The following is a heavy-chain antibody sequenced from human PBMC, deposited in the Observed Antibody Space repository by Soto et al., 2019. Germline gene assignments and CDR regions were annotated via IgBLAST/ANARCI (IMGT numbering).Heavy chain of an antibody. CDR3: ASKLTYVASSDY. Sequence: PGGSLRLSCAASGFTFSNYAMNWVRQAPGKGLEWVSTISGSSDTTYYADSVKGRFTISRDNSKNTLYLQMNSLRAEDTAVYYCASKLTYVASSDYWGHGTLVTVSS. V-gene: IGHV3-23*01. J-gene: IGHJ4*01. CDR1: GFTFSNYA. CDR2: ISGSSDTT. D-gene: IGHD3-16*01.